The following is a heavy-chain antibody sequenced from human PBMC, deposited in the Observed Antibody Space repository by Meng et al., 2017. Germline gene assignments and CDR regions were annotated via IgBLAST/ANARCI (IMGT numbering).Heavy chain of an antibody. CDR2: ISYDGNNK. J-gene: IGHJ4*02. Sequence: GGSLRLSCAASGFTFSSYAMHWVRQAPGKGLEWVAVISYDGNNKYYADSVKGRFTISRDNSKNTLYLQMNSLRAEDTAVHYCARDCLGRGRQSTVTTYYFDYWGQGTLVTVSS. V-gene: IGHV3-30*04. D-gene: IGHD4-17*01. CDR3: ARDCLGRGRQSTVTTYYFDY. CDR1: GFTFSSYA.